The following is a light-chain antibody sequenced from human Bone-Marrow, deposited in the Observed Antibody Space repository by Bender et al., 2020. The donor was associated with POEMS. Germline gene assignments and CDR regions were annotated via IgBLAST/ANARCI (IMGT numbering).Light chain of an antibody. V-gene: IGLV2-23*02. CDR1: SSDVGSYDL. J-gene: IGLJ1*01. CDR3: CSYAGSSYV. CDR2: AVH. Sequence: QSALTQPASVSGSPGQSITISCTGTSSDVGSYDLVSWYHQSPGKAPKLVIYAVHKRPAGGSLRCSGSKTRNTASMIISGLQAEDEADFCCCSYAGSSYVFGTGTTVSVL.